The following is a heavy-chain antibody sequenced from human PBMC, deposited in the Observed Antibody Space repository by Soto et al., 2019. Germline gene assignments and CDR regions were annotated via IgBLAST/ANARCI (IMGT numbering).Heavy chain of an antibody. CDR1: GGTFSSYA. J-gene: IGHJ6*02. CDR2: IIPIFGTA. V-gene: IGHV1-69*13. Sequence: SVKVSCKASGGTFSSYAISWVRQAPGQGREWMGGIIPIFGTANYAQKFQGRVTITADESTSTAYMELSSLRSEDTAVYYCARFARGGYYPCYYYYGMDVWGQGTTLTVSS. CDR3: ARFARGGYYPCYYYYGMDV. D-gene: IGHD3-22*01.